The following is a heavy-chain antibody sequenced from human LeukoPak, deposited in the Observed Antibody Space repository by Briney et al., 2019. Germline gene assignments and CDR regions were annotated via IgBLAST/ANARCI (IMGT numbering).Heavy chain of an antibody. V-gene: IGHV4-34*01. Sequence: SETLSLTCAVYGGSFSGYYWSWIRQPPGKGLEWIGEINYSGSTNYNPSLKSRVTISVDTSKNLFSLKLSSVTAADTAIYYCARAVIVVAAATQRNWFDPWGQGTLVTVSS. CDR1: GGSFSGYY. CDR2: INYSGST. D-gene: IGHD2-15*01. CDR3: ARAVIVVAAATQRNWFDP. J-gene: IGHJ5*02.